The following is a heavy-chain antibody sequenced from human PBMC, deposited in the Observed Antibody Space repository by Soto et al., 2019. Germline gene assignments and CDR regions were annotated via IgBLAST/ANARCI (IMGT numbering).Heavy chain of an antibody. CDR2: ISGSGGST. CDR1: GFTFSSYA. V-gene: IGHV3-23*01. Sequence: EGSLRLSCAASGFTFSSYAMSWVRQAPGKGLEWVSAISGSGGSTYYADSVKGRFTISRDNSKNTLYLQMNSLRAEDTAVYYCANFYSILGFDPWGQGTLVTVSS. D-gene: IGHD2-15*01. J-gene: IGHJ5*02. CDR3: ANFYSILGFDP.